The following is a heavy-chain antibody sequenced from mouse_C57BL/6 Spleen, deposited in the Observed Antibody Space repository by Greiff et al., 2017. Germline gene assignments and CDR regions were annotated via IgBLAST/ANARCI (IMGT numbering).Heavy chain of an antibody. V-gene: IGHV1-76*01. J-gene: IGHJ3*01. CDR2: IYPGSGNT. Sequence: QVHVKQSGAELVRPGASVKLSCKASGYTFTDYYINWVKQRPGQGLEWIARIYPGSGNTYYNEKFKGKATLTAEKSSSTAYMQLSSLTSEDSAVYFCARFDYEHAWFAYWGQGTLVTVSA. D-gene: IGHD2-4*01. CDR1: GYTFTDYY. CDR3: ARFDYEHAWFAY.